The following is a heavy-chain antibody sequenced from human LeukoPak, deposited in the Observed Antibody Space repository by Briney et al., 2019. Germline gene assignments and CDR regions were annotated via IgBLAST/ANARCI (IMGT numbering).Heavy chain of an antibody. J-gene: IGHJ6*02. CDR2: IRSKAKNYAT. Sequence: GGSLKLSWAPSGFTFSDSAVHWSPKPPGKGLGGFALIRSKAKNYATVYDASVKGRFAISRDDSKNTAYLQMNSLKTEDAAVYYCSSGYYYDDYGMDVWGQGTTVTVSS. D-gene: IGHD1-1*01. V-gene: IGHV3-73*01. CDR3: SSGYYYDDYGMDV. CDR1: GFTFSDSA.